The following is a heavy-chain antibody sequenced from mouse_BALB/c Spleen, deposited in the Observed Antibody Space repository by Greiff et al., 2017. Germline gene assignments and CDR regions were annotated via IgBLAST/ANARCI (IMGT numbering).Heavy chain of an antibody. V-gene: IGHV1-87*01. CDR1: GYTFTSYW. CDR3: ARARVYYALEGFAY. CDR2: IYPGDGDT. J-gene: IGHJ3*01. D-gene: IGHD2-1*01. Sequence: VQLQQSGAELARPGASVKLSCKASGYTFTSYWMQWVKQRPGQGLEWIGAIYPGDGDTRYTQKFKGKATLTADKSSSTAYMQLSSLASEDSAVYYCARARVYYALEGFAYWGQGTLVTVSA.